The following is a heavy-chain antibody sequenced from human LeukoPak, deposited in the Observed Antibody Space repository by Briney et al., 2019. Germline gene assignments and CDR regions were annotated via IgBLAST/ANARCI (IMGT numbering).Heavy chain of an antibody. D-gene: IGHD6-19*01. J-gene: IGHJ4*02. CDR3: ARKGGWPRRIIDY. V-gene: IGHV4-39*01. Sequence: PSETLSLTCTVSGGSISSTSYYWDWIRQPPGKGLEWIGSIYYSGSTYYNPSLKSRVTISVDTSKNQFSLKLSSVTAADTAVYYCARKGGWPRRIIDYWGQGTLVTVSS. CDR1: GGSISSTSYY. CDR2: IYYSGST.